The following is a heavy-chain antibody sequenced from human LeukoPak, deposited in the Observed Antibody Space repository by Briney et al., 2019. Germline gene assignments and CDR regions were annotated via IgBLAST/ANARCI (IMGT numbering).Heavy chain of an antibody. CDR3: ATTIPHYYDSSGYYQRLDY. CDR1: GYTLTELS. Sequence: ASVKVSCKVSGYTLTELSMRWVRQAPGKGLEWMGGFDPEDGETIYAQKFQGRVTMTEDTSTDTAYMELSSLRSEDTAVYYCATTIPHYYDSSGYYQRLDYWGQGALVTVSS. D-gene: IGHD3-22*01. CDR2: FDPEDGET. V-gene: IGHV1-24*01. J-gene: IGHJ4*02.